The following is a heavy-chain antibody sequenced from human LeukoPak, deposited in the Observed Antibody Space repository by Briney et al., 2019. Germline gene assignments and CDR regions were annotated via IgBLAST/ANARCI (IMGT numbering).Heavy chain of an antibody. CDR2: ISPYNGNT. J-gene: IGHJ4*02. V-gene: IGHV1-18*01. CDR1: GYTFTGYG. Sequence: ASVKVSCKASGYTFTGYGISWVRQAPGQGLEWMGWISPYNGNTNYAQKLQGRVTMTTDTSTSTAYMELRSLRSDDTAVYYCARLGDDYYDSSGYSDYWAQGTVVSVSS. CDR3: ARLGDDYYDSSGYSDY. D-gene: IGHD3-22*01.